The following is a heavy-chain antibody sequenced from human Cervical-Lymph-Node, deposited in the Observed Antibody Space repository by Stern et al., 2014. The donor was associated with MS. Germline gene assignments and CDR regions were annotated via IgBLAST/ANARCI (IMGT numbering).Heavy chain of an antibody. CDR2: ISSSSSTI. J-gene: IGHJ4*02. CDR3: ARDHGYSSGWYRGVDY. D-gene: IGHD6-19*01. V-gene: IGHV3-48*02. CDR1: GFTFSRYS. Sequence: EDQLVESGGGLVQPGGSLRRSCAASGFTFSRYSMNWVRQAPGQGLEWVSYISSSSSTIYYADSVKGRFTISRDNAKNSLYLQMNSLRDEDTAVYYCARDHGYSSGWYRGVDYWGQGTLVTVSS.